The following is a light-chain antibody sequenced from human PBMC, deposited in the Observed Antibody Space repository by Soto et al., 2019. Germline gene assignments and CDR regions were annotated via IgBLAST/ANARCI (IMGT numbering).Light chain of an antibody. J-gene: IGKJ5*01. CDR2: DAS. CDR1: QSVSSY. V-gene: IGKV3-11*01. CDR3: QQRSNWIT. Sequence: FTQSPATLFLSPGERGTLFCRASQSVSSYLAWYQQKPGQAPRLLIYDASNRATGIPARFSGSGSGTDFTLTISSLEPEDFAVYYCQQRSNWITFGQGTRLEIK.